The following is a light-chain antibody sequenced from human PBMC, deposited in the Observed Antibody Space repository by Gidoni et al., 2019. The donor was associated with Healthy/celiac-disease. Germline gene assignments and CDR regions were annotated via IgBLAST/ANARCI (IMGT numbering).Light chain of an antibody. CDR3: QQYNSYTRT. CDR1: QGIRSW. Sequence: DNQMNQYTSSLTASVGDRVTITCRSSQGIRSWLAWYQQKPEKAPKPLIYAASSLQSGVPSRFSGSGSGTDFTLTISSLQPEDFAIYYCQQYNSYTRTFGQGTRLEIK. J-gene: IGKJ5*01. V-gene: IGKV1D-16*01. CDR2: AAS.